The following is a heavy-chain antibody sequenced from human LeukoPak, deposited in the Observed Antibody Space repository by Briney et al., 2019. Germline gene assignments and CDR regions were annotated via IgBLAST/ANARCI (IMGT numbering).Heavy chain of an antibody. Sequence: GGSLRLSCAASGFTFRSYAMHWVRQAPGKGLEWVAVISYDGSNKYYTDSVKGRFTISRDNSKNTLYVQMNSLRAEDTAVYYCAKDKLNNYDFWSGSPFDYWGQGTLVTVSS. CDR1: GFTFRSYA. J-gene: IGHJ4*02. CDR3: AKDKLNNYDFWSGSPFDY. D-gene: IGHD3-3*01. CDR2: ISYDGSNK. V-gene: IGHV3-30-3*01.